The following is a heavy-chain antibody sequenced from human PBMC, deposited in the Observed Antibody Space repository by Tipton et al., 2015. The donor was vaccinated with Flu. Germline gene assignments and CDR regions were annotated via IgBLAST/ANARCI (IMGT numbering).Heavy chain of an antibody. CDR3: ARGPIAAAGRRFDY. V-gene: IGHV4-34*01. Sequence: TLSPTCAVYGGSFSGYYWSWIRQPPGKGLEWIGEINHSGSTNYNPSLKSRVTISVDTSKNQFSLKLSSVTAADTAVYYCARGPIAAAGRRFDYWGQGTLVTVSS. CDR2: INHSGST. J-gene: IGHJ4*02. CDR1: GGSFSGYY. D-gene: IGHD6-13*01.